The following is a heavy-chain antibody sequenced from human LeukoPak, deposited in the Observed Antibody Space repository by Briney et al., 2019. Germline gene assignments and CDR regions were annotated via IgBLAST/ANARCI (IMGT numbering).Heavy chain of an antibody. D-gene: IGHD2-8*02. CDR3: ARHFSGFDH. V-gene: IGHV4-59*08. Sequence: SETLSLTCTVSGGSISPFYWSWIRQSPDKGLVWIGNIYYSGSTNYNPPFKSRVTISLDTSEKQYSLHLSSVTAADTAIYYCARHFSGFDHWGQGAQVTVSS. CDR1: GGSISPFY. J-gene: IGHJ4*02. CDR2: IYYSGST.